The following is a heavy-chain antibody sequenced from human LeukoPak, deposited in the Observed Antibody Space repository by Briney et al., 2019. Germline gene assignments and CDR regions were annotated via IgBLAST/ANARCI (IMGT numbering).Heavy chain of an antibody. J-gene: IGHJ4*02. Sequence: SVKVSCKASGGTFSSYAISWVRQAPGQGLEWMGGIIPIFGTANYAQKFQGRVTITGDESTSTAYMELSSLRSEDTAVYYCARSQYSSGWYPHFDYWGQGTLVIVSS. CDR1: GGTFSSYA. CDR3: ARSQYSSGWYPHFDY. V-gene: IGHV1-69*13. D-gene: IGHD6-19*01. CDR2: IIPIFGTA.